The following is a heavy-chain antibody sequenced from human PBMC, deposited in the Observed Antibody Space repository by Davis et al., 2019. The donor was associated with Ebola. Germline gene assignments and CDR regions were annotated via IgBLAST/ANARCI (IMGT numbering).Heavy chain of an antibody. CDR3: ARRNWFDP. CDR2: ITVTSNYT. J-gene: IGHJ5*02. CDR1: GFTFSSYS. Sequence: GESLKISCAASGFTFSSYSMNWVRQAPGKGLEWVSSITVTSNYTYYADSVKGRFTISIDNAKNSLYLQMNSLRAQDTAVYYCARRNWFDPWGPGTLVTVSS. V-gene: IGHV3-21*01.